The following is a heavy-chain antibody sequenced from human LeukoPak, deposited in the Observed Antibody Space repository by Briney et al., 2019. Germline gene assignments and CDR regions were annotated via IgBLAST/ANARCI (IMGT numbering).Heavy chain of an antibody. CDR3: ARVDGYQLLQ. J-gene: IGHJ4*02. D-gene: IGHD2-2*01. CDR2: IYYSGST. V-gene: IGHV4-59*01. Sequence: PSETLFLTCTVSGGSISSYYWSWIRQPPGKGLEWIGYIYYSGSTNYNPSLKSRVTISVDTSKNQFSLKLSSVTAADTAVYYCARVDGYQLLQWGQGTLVTVSS. CDR1: GGSISSYY.